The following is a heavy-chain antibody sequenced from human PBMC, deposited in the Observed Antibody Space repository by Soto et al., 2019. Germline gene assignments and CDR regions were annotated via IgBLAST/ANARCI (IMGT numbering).Heavy chain of an antibody. CDR1: GFTFSDYY. J-gene: IGHJ4*02. V-gene: IGHV3-11*06. D-gene: IGHD4-17*01. CDR2: ISSDSSHT. Sequence: GGSLRLSCAAPGFTFSDYYMSWIRQAPGKGLEWVSYISSDSSHTKYADSVKGRFTISRDNAKNSLYLQMNSLTAEDTAVYYCASHEYGGPQDSFDYCGQGALVTVYS. CDR3: ASHEYGGPQDSFDY.